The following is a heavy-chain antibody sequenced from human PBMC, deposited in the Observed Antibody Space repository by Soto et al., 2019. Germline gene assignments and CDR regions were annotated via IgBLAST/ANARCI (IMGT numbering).Heavy chain of an antibody. J-gene: IGHJ4*02. CDR3: ARWRLRNDYYFDY. D-gene: IGHD6-25*01. V-gene: IGHV4-30-4*01. CDR1: GGSISSGDYY. CDR2: IYYSGST. Sequence: PSETLSLTCTVSGGSISSGDYYWSWIRQPPGKGLEWIGYIYYSGSTYYNPSLKSRVTISVDTSKNQFSLKLSSVTAADTAVYYCARWRLRNDYYFDYWGQGTLVTV.